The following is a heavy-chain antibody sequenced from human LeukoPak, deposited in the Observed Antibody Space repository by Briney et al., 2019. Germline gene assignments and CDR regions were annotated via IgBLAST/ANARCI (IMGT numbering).Heavy chain of an antibody. CDR2: IYPGDSDT. CDR3: ARTYYNNTGFLSYYFDF. J-gene: IGHJ4*02. Sequence: PGESLKISCKGSGYTFTNYWIGWVRQMPGKGLEWMGIIYPGDSDTRYSPSFQGQVIISADKSISTAYLQWSSLKASDTAMYYCARTYYNNTGFLSYYFDFWGQGTQVTVSS. D-gene: IGHD3-22*01. V-gene: IGHV5-51*01. CDR1: GYTFTNYW.